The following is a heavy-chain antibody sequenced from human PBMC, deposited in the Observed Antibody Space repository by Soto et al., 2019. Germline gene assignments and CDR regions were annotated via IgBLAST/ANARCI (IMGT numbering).Heavy chain of an antibody. D-gene: IGHD4-17*01. V-gene: IGHV3-48*01. CDR2: ISSSSSTI. Sequence: GGSLRLSCAASGFTFSSYSMNWVRQAPGKGLEWVSYISSSSSTIYYADSVKGRFTISRDNAKNSLYLQMNSLRAEDTAVYYCASGYGDYFDYWGQGTLVTVSS. CDR1: GFTFSSYS. CDR3: ASGYGDYFDY. J-gene: IGHJ4*02.